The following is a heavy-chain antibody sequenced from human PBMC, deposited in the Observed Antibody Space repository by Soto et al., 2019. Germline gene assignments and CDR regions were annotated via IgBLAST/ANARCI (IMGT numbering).Heavy chain of an antibody. D-gene: IGHD3-10*01. CDR2: IYYSGNT. CDR3: ARGPRGYYYGSGSYYISADSYYYGMDV. J-gene: IGHJ6*02. Sequence: SETLSLTCTVSGGSIRSGGYYWGWVRQPPGKGLDWIVFIYYSGNTYYNPSLKSRLSMSVDTSKNQFSLRLSSVTAADTAVYYCARGPRGYYYGSGSYYISADSYYYGMDVWGQGTTVTVSS. CDR1: GGSIRSGGYY. V-gene: IGHV4-39*07.